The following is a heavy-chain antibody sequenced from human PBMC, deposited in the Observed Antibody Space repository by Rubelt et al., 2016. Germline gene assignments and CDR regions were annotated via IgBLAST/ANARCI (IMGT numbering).Heavy chain of an antibody. V-gene: IGHV4-34*01. J-gene: IGHJ4*02. CDR2: INPSGSS. CDR1: RGSSSGYY. Sequence: QVRLQQWGAGLLKPSETLSLTCAVYRGSSSGYYWSWIRQPPGKGLEWIGEINPSGSSNYNPSLRSRVTISVDTSKSQFSLKVSSVTAAETAVYYCARGYGSGSYWNYWGQGTLVSVSS. D-gene: IGHD3-10*01. CDR3: ARGYGSGSYWNY.